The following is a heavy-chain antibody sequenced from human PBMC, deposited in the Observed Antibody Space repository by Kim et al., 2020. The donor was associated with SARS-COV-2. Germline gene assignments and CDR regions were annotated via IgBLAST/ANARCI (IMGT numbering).Heavy chain of an antibody. J-gene: IGHJ4*02. CDR3: ARKWSYHDSSRYYRPADYFLEW. CDR1: GGSISPYW. V-gene: IGHV4-59*01. Sequence: SETLSLTCTVSGGSISPYWWSWIRQSPGKGLEWIGNVFHTGLTNCNPSLKSRVTISVDTSKNQVSLELKSVTAADTAVYYCARKWSYHDSSRYYRPADYFLEWWGQGALVTVSS. CDR2: VFHTGLT. D-gene: IGHD3-22*01.